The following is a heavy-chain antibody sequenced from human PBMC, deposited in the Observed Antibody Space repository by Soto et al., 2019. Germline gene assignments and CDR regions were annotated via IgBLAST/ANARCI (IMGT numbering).Heavy chain of an antibody. CDR1: GGSVSSGIYY. Sequence: PSETLSLTCTVSGGSVSSGIYYWSRIRQPPGKGLEWIGYIYYSGSTNYNPSLKSRVILSVDKSKNQFFLKVNSVTAADTAVYYCARGERQQQRDTWGRGILVTVSS. CDR2: IYYSGST. CDR3: ARGERQQQRDT. J-gene: IGHJ5*02. D-gene: IGHD6-13*01. V-gene: IGHV4-61*01.